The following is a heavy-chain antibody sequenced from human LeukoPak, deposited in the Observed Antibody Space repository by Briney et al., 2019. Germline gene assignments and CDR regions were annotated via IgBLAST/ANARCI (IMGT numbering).Heavy chain of an antibody. D-gene: IGHD6-19*01. J-gene: IGHJ4*02. Sequence: SETLSLTCTVSGGSISGYYWSWIRQPPGKGLEWIGEINHSGSTNYNPSLKSRVTISVDTSKNQFSLKLSSVTAADTAVCYCASDSSSGDDYWGQGTLVTVSS. V-gene: IGHV4-34*01. CDR2: INHSGST. CDR1: GGSISGYY. CDR3: ASDSSSGDDY.